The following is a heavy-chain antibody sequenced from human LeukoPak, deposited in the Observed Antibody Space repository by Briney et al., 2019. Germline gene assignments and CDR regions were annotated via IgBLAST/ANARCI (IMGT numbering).Heavy chain of an antibody. CDR2: INWNGGST. J-gene: IGHJ4*02. V-gene: IGHV3-20*01. CDR1: GFTFSSYG. CDR3: ARVVRHDVHSYYFDY. D-gene: IGHD4-23*01. Sequence: GGSLRLSCAASGFTFSSYGMHWVRQAPGKGLEWVSGINWNGGSTGYADSVKGRFTISRDNAKNPLYLQMNSLRAEDTALYHCARVVRHDVHSYYFDYWGQGTLVTVSS.